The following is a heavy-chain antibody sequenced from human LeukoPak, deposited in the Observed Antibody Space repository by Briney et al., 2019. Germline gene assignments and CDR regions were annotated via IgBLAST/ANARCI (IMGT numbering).Heavy chain of an antibody. CDR2: IYSGGST. D-gene: IGHD6-13*01. J-gene: IGHJ5*02. Sequence: HAGGSLRLSCAASGFTVSSNYMSWVRQAPGKGLEWVSVIYSGGSTYYADSVKGRFSISRDNSKNTLYLQMNSLRAEDTAVYYCARAAGTLGWFDPWGRGTLVTVSP. CDR3: ARAAGTLGWFDP. V-gene: IGHV3-53*01. CDR1: GFTVSSNY.